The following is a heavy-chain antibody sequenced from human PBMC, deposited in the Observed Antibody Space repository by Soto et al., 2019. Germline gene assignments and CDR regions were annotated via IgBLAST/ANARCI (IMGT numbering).Heavy chain of an antibody. D-gene: IGHD5-18*01. CDR1: GGSISSSSYY. CDR2: IYYSGST. CDR3: ARLCSGYNYGCYDY. V-gene: IGHV4-39*01. Sequence: ETLSLTCTVPGGSISSSSYYWGWIRQPPGKGLEWVGTIYYSGSTYYNPSLKSRVTISVDTSKTQFSLKLRSVTAADTAVYYCARLCSGYNYGCYDYWGQGALVTVSS. J-gene: IGHJ4*02.